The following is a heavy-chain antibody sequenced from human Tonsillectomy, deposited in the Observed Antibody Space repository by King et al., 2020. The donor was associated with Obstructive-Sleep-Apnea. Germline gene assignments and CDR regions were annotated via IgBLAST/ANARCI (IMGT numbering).Heavy chain of an antibody. CDR1: GDSISNYY. J-gene: IGHJ4*02. Sequence: QLQESGPGLVKPSETLSLTCTVSGDSISNYYWSWIRQPPGKGLEWIGYMYYSGNTNYNPSLKSRVTISVDTSKSQFSLRLSSVTAADTAVYYCARHRGVEDYGGYGDYFDYWGQGTLVTVSS. CDR2: MYYSGNT. CDR3: ARHRGVEDYGGYGDYFDY. D-gene: IGHD5-12*01. V-gene: IGHV4-59*08.